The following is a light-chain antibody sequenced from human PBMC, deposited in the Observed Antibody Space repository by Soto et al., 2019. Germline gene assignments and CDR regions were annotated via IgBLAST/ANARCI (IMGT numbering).Light chain of an antibody. V-gene: IGKV4-1*01. CDR3: QQYYSSPYT. CDR1: QNILYSSNNKNY. CDR2: WAS. Sequence: DIVMTQPPDSLAVSLGERATINCRSSQNILYSSNNKNYLAWYQQKPGQPPSLLIYWASTRESGVPDRFSGSGSGTYFTRTISGLQAEDVAVYYCQQYYSSPYTFGQGTKLEIK. J-gene: IGKJ2*01.